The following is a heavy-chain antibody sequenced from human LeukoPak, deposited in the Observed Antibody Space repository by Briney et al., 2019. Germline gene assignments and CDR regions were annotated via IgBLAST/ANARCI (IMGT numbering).Heavy chain of an antibody. J-gene: IGHJ5*02. CDR3: ARDPLITYYYDSSGNHADWFDP. V-gene: IGHV3-21*01. Sequence: GGSLRLSCAASGFTFSSYSMNWVRQAPGKGLEWVSSISSSSSYIYYADSVKGRFTISRDNAKNSLYLQMNSLRAEDTAVYYFARDPLITYYYDSSGNHADWFDPWGQGTLVTVSS. D-gene: IGHD3-22*01. CDR1: GFTFSSYS. CDR2: ISSSSSYI.